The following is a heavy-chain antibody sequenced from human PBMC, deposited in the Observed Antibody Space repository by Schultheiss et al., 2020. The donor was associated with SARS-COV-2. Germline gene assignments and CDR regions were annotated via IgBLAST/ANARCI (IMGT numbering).Heavy chain of an antibody. CDR1: GGSISSYY. D-gene: IGHD5/OR15-5a*01. V-gene: IGHV4-59*06. Sequence: SETLSLTCTVSGGSISSYYWSWIRQHPGKGLEWIGYIYYSGSTYYNPSLKSRVTISVDTSKNQFSLKLSSVTAADTAVYYCARGLYEDSIYYYYGMDVWGQGTTVTVAS. CDR3: ARGLYEDSIYYYYGMDV. J-gene: IGHJ6*02. CDR2: IYYSGST.